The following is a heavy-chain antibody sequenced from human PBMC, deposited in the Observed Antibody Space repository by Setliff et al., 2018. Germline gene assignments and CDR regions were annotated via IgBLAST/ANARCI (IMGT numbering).Heavy chain of an antibody. V-gene: IGHV3-23*01. CDR2: ISGSGDST. CDR1: GFTFSNYA. Sequence: GESLTISCVASGFTFSNYAMSWVRQAPGKGPEWVPTISGSGDSTYYADAMRGRFTISRDNSKNSLCLQAKGLRAEDTAVYYCVKDGVGPTYTYFFDYWGQGSQVTVSS. J-gene: IGHJ4*02. CDR3: VKDGVGPTYTYFFDY. D-gene: IGHD1-26*01.